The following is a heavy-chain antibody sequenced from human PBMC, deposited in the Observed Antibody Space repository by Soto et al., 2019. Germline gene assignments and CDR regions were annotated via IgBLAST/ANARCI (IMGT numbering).Heavy chain of an antibody. J-gene: IGHJ5*02. CDR2: ISAYNGNT. D-gene: IGHD3-22*01. V-gene: IGHV1-18*01. CDR1: GYTFTSYG. CDR3: ARRLGVVVVIDSGWWFDP. Sequence: ASVKVSCKASGYTFTSYGISCVRQAPGQGLEWMGWISAYNGNTNYAQKLQGRVTMTTDTSTSTAYMELRSLRSDDTAVYYCARRLGVVVVIDSGWWFDPWGQGTLVTVSS.